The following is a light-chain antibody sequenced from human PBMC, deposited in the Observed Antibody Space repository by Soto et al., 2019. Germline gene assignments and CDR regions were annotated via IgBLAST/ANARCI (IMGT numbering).Light chain of an antibody. CDR1: QNIRNF. Sequence: DIQVTQSPSSLSASVGDEVTITCRASQNIRNFLNWYQQKPGQAPKLLISSASTLHSGVPSRFTGSGSGTEFALTISNIQPEDFGVYYCQQSYSVPPVTFGGGSRVDIK. J-gene: IGKJ4*01. V-gene: IGKV1-39*01. CDR3: QQSYSVPPVT. CDR2: SAS.